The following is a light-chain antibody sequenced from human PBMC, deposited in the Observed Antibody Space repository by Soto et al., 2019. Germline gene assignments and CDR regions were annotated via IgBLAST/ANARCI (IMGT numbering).Light chain of an antibody. J-gene: IGLJ1*01. V-gene: IGLV2-14*01. CDR3: SSYTSSSTLEGV. CDR1: SSDGGGYNY. CDR2: DVS. Sequence: QSALTQPASVSGSPRQPITISCTGTSSDGGGYNYVSWYQQHPGKAPKLMIYDVSNRPSGVSNRFSGSKSGNTASLTISGLHAEDEAVYYCSSYTSSSTLEGVFGTGTKVTVL.